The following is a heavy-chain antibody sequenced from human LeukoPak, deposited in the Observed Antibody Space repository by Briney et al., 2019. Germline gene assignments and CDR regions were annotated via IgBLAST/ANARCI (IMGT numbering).Heavy chain of an antibody. Sequence: PSETLSLTCTVSGGSIGSYYWSWIRQPPGKGLEWISYIHDTGSTKYNPSLKSRVTISVDTSRNHLSLKLTSVTAADTAVYYCARGRSGGDWFDPWGQGTLVTVSS. V-gene: IGHV4-59*01. D-gene: IGHD3-10*01. J-gene: IGHJ5*02. CDR2: IHDTGST. CDR3: ARGRSGGDWFDP. CDR1: GGSIGSYY.